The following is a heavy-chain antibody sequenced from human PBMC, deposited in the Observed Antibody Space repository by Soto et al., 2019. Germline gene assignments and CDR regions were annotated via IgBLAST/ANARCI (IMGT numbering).Heavy chain of an antibody. D-gene: IGHD1-1*01. CDR1: GYTFTSYG. Sequence: QVHLVQSGAEVKKPGASVKVSCKASGYTFTSYGITWVRQAPGQGLEWMGWISAHNGNTDYAQTLQGRVIVTRDTSTTTAYMELRSLRSDDTAVYYCARGRYGDYWGQGALVTGSS. V-gene: IGHV1-18*01. J-gene: IGHJ4*02. CDR2: ISAHNGNT. CDR3: ARGRYGDY.